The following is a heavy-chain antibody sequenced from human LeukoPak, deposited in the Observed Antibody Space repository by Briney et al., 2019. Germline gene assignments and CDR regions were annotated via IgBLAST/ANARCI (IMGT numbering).Heavy chain of an antibody. CDR1: GYTFTGYY. D-gene: IGHD6-6*01. CDR2: INPNSGGT. Sequence: ASVKVSCKASGYTFTGYYMHWVRQAPGQGLEWMGWINPNSGGTNYAQKFQGRVTMTRDTSISTAYMELSRLRSDDTAVYYCAREEYSSSSDYYYYMDVWGKGTTVTVSS. V-gene: IGHV1-2*02. CDR3: AREEYSSSSDYYYYMDV. J-gene: IGHJ6*03.